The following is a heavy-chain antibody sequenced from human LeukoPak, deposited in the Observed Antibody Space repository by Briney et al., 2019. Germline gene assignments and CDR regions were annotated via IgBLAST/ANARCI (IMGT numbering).Heavy chain of an antibody. CDR1: GGSIGNFY. J-gene: IGHJ4*02. CDR2: IYHTGTT. V-gene: IGHV4-59*08. CDR3: ARQEKRRGYSYGLYFDY. Sequence: SETLSLTCTVSGGSIGNFYWSWIRQPPGKGLDWIGYIYHTGTTSYNPSLKSRVTISVDTSRNQFSLKLASVTAADTAVYYCARQEKRRGYSYGLYFDYWGQGTLVTVSS. D-gene: IGHD5-18*01.